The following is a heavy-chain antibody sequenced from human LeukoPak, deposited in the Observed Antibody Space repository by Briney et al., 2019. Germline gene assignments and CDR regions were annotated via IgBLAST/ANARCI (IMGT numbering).Heavy chain of an antibody. CDR1: GYSISSGYY. V-gene: IGHV4-38-2*01. Sequence: KASETLSLTCAVSGYSISSGYYWGWIRQPPGKGLDWIGSISHSGSTYYNPSLRSRVTISIDTSKNQFSLRLNSVTATDTAVYYCARVGGYSYGNYYFNYWGQGTLVTVSS. CDR2: ISHSGST. D-gene: IGHD5-18*01. CDR3: ARVGGYSYGNYYFNY. J-gene: IGHJ4*02.